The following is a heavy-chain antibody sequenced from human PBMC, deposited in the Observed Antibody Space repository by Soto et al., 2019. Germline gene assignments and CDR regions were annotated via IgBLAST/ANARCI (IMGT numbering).Heavy chain of an antibody. CDR1: GGSFSGYY. J-gene: IGHJ5*02. D-gene: IGHD3-22*01. V-gene: IGHV4-34*01. CDR3: ARLRLSSGPVP. CDR2: INHSGST. Sequence: SETLSLTCAVYGGSFSGYYWSWIRQPPGKGLEWIGEINHSGSTNYNPSLKSRVTISVDTSKNQFSLKLSSVTAADTAVYYCARLRLSSGPVPWGQGTLVTVSA.